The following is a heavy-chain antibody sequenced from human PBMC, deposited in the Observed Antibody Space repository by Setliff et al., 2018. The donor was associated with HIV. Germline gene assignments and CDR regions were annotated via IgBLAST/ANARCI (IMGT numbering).Heavy chain of an antibody. V-gene: IGHV1-2*02. Sequence: GASVKVSCKASGYTFTGYYMHWVRQAPGQGLEWMGWITPNSGGTNYAQKFQGRVTITADESTSTAYMELSSLRSEDTAVYYCARGESIAVAYYHYYYMDVWG. J-gene: IGHJ6*03. D-gene: IGHD6-19*01. CDR3: ARGESIAVAYYHYYYMDV. CDR2: ITPNSGGT. CDR1: GYTFTGYY.